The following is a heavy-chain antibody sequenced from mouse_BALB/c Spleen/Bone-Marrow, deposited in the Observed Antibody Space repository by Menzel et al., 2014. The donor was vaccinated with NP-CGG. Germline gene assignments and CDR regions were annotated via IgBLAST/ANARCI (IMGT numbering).Heavy chain of an antibody. CDR2: IDPANGNT. J-gene: IGHJ2*01. CDR1: GFNIKDTY. CDR3: ARYYYGYYFDY. V-gene: IGHV14-3*02. Sequence: EVQGVESGAELVKPGASVKLSCTASGFNIKDTYMHWVKQRPEQGLEWIGRIDPANGNTKYDPKFQGKATITADTSSNTAYLRLSSLTSEDTAVYYCARYYYGYYFDYWGQGTTLTVSS. D-gene: IGHD1-2*01.